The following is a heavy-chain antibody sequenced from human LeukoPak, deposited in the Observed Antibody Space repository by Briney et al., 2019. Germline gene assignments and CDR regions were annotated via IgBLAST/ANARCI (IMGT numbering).Heavy chain of an antibody. V-gene: IGHV4-34*01. Sequence: LRLSCAASGFTFSDWYMSWIRQPPGKGLEWIGEINHSGSTNYNPSLKSRVTISVDTSKNQFSLKLSSVTAANTAVYYCARHLYSSRDFDYWGQGTLVTVSS. CDR2: INHSGST. CDR3: ARHLYSSRDFDY. CDR1: GFTFSDWY. J-gene: IGHJ4*02. D-gene: IGHD6-13*01.